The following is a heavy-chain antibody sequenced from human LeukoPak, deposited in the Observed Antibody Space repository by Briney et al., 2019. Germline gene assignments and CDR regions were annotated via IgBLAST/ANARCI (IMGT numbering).Heavy chain of an antibody. CDR1: GFTFSSYA. D-gene: IGHD3-22*01. V-gene: IGHV3-30*01. J-gene: IGHJ4*02. Sequence: GRSLRLSCAASGFTFSSYAMPWVRQAPGKGLEWVAVISYDGSNKYYADSVKGRFTISRDNSKNTLYLQMNSLRAEDTAVYYCARVSGPYDSSGLLFDYWGQGTLVTVSS. CDR2: ISYDGSNK. CDR3: ARVSGPYDSSGLLFDY.